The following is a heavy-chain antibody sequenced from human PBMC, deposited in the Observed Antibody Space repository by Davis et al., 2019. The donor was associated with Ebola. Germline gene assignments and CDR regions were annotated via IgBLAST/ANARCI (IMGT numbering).Heavy chain of an antibody. V-gene: IGHV3-53*01. Sequence: GESLKISCVASGFPLNDYEMNWVRQAPGKGLEWVSIIYGDGTTDYADSVKGRFTISRDNSNNTVYLQMSSLGLEDTAVYYCARALRLSGWYAWYMAYWGQGTLVTVSS. CDR2: IYGDGTT. D-gene: IGHD6-19*01. J-gene: IGHJ4*02. CDR3: ARALRLSGWYAWYMAY. CDR1: GFPLNDYE.